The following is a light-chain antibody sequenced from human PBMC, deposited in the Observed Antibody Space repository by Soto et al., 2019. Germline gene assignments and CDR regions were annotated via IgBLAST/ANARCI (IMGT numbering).Light chain of an antibody. J-gene: IGKJ1*01. V-gene: IGKV1-39*01. CDR1: QSISSW. CDR3: QQSYSTPPWT. CDR2: HAS. Sequence: DIQMTQSPSTLSASVGDRVTITCRASQSISSWLAWYQQKPGTAPKVLIYHASNLQSGVPSRFSGSGSGTDFTLTISSLQPEDFANYFCQQSYSTPPWTFGQGTKVDIK.